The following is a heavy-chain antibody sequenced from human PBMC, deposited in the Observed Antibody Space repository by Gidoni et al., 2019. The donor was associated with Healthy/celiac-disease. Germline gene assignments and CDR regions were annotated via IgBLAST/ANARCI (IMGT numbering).Heavy chain of an antibody. D-gene: IGHD2-2*01. CDR1: GFTFIRYS. CDR3: AQNQLLSLYPGPSQYYYYGMDV. V-gene: IGHV3-21*01. CDR2: ISSSSSYI. J-gene: IGHJ6*02. Sequence: EVQLVESGGGLVKPGGSLRLSCAASGFTFIRYSMNWVRQAPGKGLEWVSSISSSSSYIYYADSVKGRFTISRDNAKNSLYLQMNSLRAEDTAVYYCAQNQLLSLYPGPSQYYYYGMDVWGQGTTVTVSS.